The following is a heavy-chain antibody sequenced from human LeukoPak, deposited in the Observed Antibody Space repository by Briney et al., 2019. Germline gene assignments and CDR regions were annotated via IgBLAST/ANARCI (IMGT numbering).Heavy chain of an antibody. D-gene: IGHD2-15*01. V-gene: IGHV3-30*02. CDR2: IRYDGSNK. J-gene: IGHJ6*03. CDR1: GFSFSSYG. Sequence: GGSLRLSCAASGFSFSSYGMHWVRQAPGKGLEWVAFIRYDGSNKYYADSVKGRFTISRDNSKNTLYLQMNSLRAGDTAVYYCARVLRYCSGGNCYSGGLGYMDVWGKGTTVTISS. CDR3: ARVLRYCSGGNCYSGGLGYMDV.